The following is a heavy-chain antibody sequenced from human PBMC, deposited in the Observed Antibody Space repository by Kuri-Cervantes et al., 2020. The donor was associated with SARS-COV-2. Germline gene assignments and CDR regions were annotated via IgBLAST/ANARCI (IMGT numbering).Heavy chain of an antibody. D-gene: IGHD2-2*01. Sequence: SETLSLTCTVSDGSISPYYWGWIRQPPGKGLQWIGFVYYSGTTNYSPSLGSRVTMSVDTSKNQSSLKLSSVTAADTAVYYCAKDIGVVPAASTLAWSDPWGQGTLVTVSS. CDR2: VYYSGTT. CDR3: AKDIGVVPAASTLAWSDP. CDR1: DGSISPYY. V-gene: IGHV4-59*12. J-gene: IGHJ5*02.